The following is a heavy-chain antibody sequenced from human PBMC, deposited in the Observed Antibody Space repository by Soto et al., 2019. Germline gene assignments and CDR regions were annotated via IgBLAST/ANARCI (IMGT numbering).Heavy chain of an antibody. CDR2: IRDDGSRA. V-gene: IGHV3-74*01. D-gene: IGHD1-26*01. CDR1: GFTFSMYW. CDR3: TRGPRPSSVGTGAF. J-gene: IGHJ4*02. Sequence: EVQLVESGGDVVQPGGSLRLSCTASGFTFSMYWMHWARQVPGKGPEWVSRIRDDGSRADYADSVKGRFTISRDNAKNTLYLAMHVLRADDTAVYYCTRGPRPSSVGTGAFWGQGPPVTVSS.